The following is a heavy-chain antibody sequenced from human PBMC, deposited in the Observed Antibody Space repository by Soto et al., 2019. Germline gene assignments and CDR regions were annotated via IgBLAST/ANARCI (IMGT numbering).Heavy chain of an antibody. CDR1: GYSFTSYG. J-gene: IGHJ4*02. D-gene: IGHD6-13*01. CDR3: GRDLGPQLVDY. Sequence: QVQLVQSGAEVKKPGASVKVSCKASGYSFTSYGISWVRQAPGQGLEWMGWISAYNGNKKYAHKLQGRVTMTTDTSTSTAYMELRSLRSDYTAVYYCGRDLGPQLVDYWGQGPLVTVSS. V-gene: IGHV1-18*01. CDR2: ISAYNGNK.